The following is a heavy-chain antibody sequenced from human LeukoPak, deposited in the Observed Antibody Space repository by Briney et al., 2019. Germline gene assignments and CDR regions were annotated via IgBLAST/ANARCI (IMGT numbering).Heavy chain of an antibody. V-gene: IGHV1-18*04. CDR1: GYTFTSYG. J-gene: IGHJ4*02. CDR2: ISAYNGNT. Sequence: AASVKVSCKASGYTFTSYGISWVRQAPGQGLEWVGWISAYNGNTNYAQKLQGRVTMTTDTSTSTAYMELRSLRSDDTAVYYCARRGESRRMYYFDYWGQGTLVTVSS. CDR3: ARRGESRRMYYFDY. D-gene: IGHD2-21*01.